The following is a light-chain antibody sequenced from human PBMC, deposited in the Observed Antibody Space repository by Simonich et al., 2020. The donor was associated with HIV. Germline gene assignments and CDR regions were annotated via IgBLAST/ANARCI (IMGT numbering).Light chain of an antibody. CDR1: QSVLYSSNNKNY. CDR3: QQYYSTPLT. Sequence: DIVMTQSPDSLAVSLGERATINYKSSQSVLYSSNNKNYLAWYQKKPGQPPKLLIYWASTRESGVPDRFSGSGSGTDFTLTISSLQAEDVAVYYCQQYYSTPLTFGPGTKVKI. J-gene: IGKJ3*01. V-gene: IGKV4-1*01. CDR2: WAS.